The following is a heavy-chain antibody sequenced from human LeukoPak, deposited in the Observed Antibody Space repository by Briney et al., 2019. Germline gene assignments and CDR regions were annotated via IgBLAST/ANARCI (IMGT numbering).Heavy chain of an antibody. CDR2: FDPEDGET. J-gene: IGHJ4*02. CDR1: GFTFSSYG. D-gene: IGHD4-17*01. Sequence: GRSLRLSCAASGFTFSSYGMHWVRQAPGKGLEWMGGFDPEDGETIYAQKFQGRVTMTEDTSTDTAYMELSSLRSEDTAVYYCATHNYGDYYFDYWGQGTLVTVSS. CDR3: ATHNYGDYYFDY. V-gene: IGHV1-24*01.